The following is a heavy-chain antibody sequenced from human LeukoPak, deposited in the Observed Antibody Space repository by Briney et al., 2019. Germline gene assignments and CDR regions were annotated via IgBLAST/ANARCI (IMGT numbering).Heavy chain of an antibody. Sequence: GGSLKPSCAASGFTFSDSVMHWVRQASGKGLQWVGRIRGKTNNYSTAYAASVKGRFTISRDDSKSTAYLQMNSLKTEDTAVYYCTRQFGELLAWGQGTLVTVSS. CDR1: GFTFSDSV. J-gene: IGHJ4*02. D-gene: IGHD3-10*01. CDR2: IRGKTNNYST. CDR3: TRQFGELLA. V-gene: IGHV3-73*01.